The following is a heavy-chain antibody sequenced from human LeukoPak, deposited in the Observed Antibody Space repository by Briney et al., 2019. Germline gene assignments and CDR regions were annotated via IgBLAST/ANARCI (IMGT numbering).Heavy chain of an antibody. J-gene: IGHJ6*03. CDR2: IYPRDSDT. V-gene: IGHV5-51*01. CDR3: ARRAYGSYYYYYMDV. D-gene: IGHD1-26*01. Sequence: KVSCKASGGTFSGYAISWVRQAPGQGHEWMGIIYPRDSDTRYSPSFQGQVTISADKSISTAYLQWSSLKASDTAMYYCARRAYGSYYYYYMDVWGKGTTVTVSS. CDR1: GGTFSGYA.